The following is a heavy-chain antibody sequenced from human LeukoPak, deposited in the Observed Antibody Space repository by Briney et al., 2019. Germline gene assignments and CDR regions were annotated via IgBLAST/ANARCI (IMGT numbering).Heavy chain of an antibody. CDR3: TTNWNFDY. CDR1: GFTFSSYA. D-gene: IGHD1-1*01. V-gene: IGHV3-15*01. Sequence: GGSLRLSCAASGFTFSSYAMSWVRQAPGKGLEWVGRIQSKTDGGPTDYAAPVKGRFAISRDDSKTTLYLQMNSLKTEDTAVYYCTTNWNFDYWGQGTLVTVSS. CDR2: IQSKTDGGPT. J-gene: IGHJ4*02.